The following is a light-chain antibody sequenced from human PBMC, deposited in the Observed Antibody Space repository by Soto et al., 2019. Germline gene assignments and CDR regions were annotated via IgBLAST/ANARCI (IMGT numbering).Light chain of an antibody. CDR1: SSDFGAYKY. CDR2: EVS. V-gene: IGLV2-8*01. J-gene: IGLJ3*02. CDR3: TSYVGSNIWV. Sequence: QSVLTQPPSASGSPGQSVTISCTGTSSDFGAYKYVSWYQQYPGKAPKLMIYEVSKRPSGVPDRLSGSKSGNTASLTVSGLQAEDEADYYCTSYVGSNIWVFGGGTKVTVL.